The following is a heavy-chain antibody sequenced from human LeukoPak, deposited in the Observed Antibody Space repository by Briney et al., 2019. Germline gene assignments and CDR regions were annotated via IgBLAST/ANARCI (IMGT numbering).Heavy chain of an antibody. D-gene: IGHD2-15*01. CDR3: ANLGYCSGGSCFPGDY. V-gene: IGHV3-23*01. CDR2: SSLSGETT. Sequence: PGGSLRLSCAASGFIFSNYGMSWVRQAPGKGLEWVSTSSLSGETTYYADSVKGRFTISRDNSKNTLYLQMNSLRAEDTAIYYCANLGYCSGGSCFPGDYWGQGTLVTVSS. CDR1: GFIFSNYG. J-gene: IGHJ4*02.